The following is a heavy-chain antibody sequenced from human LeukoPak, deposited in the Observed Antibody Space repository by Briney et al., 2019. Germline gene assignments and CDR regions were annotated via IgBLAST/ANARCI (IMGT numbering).Heavy chain of an antibody. Sequence: PSETLSLTCAVYGGSFSGYYRSWIRQPPGKGLEWIGEINHSGSTNYNPSLKSRVTISVDTSKNQFSLKLSSVTAADTAVYYCARGGGPYGTTDYWGQGTLVTVSS. V-gene: IGHV4-34*01. D-gene: IGHD3-10*01. J-gene: IGHJ4*02. CDR1: GGSFSGYY. CDR3: ARGGGPYGTTDY. CDR2: INHSGST.